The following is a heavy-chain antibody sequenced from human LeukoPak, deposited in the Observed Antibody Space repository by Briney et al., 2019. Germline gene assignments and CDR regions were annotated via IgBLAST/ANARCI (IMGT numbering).Heavy chain of an antibody. D-gene: IGHD1-26*01. V-gene: IGHV3-23*01. J-gene: IGHJ4*02. CDR3: AREKTAVSAGIVGATTAQYYFDY. Sequence: GGSLRLSCAASGFTFSSYAMSWVRPAPGKGLEWVSAISGIGGSTYCADSVKGRFTISRDNSKNTLYLQMNSLRAEDTAVYYCAREKTAVSAGIVGATTAQYYFDYWGQGTLVTVSS. CDR2: ISGIGGST. CDR1: GFTFSSYA.